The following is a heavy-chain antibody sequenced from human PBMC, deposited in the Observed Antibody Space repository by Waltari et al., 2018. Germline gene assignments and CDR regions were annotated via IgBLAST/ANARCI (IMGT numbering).Heavy chain of an antibody. CDR3: ARDYCDRTNCHGMDV. Sequence: QVHLVEYGGGVVQPGRSLRLSCAASEFTFRSYALPWVRQAPGKGLEWVAVISYNGRNIYYVDSVKGRFTISRDNSNKTLYLQMNSLRPEDTAVYYCARDYCDRTNCHGMDVWGQGTTVTVSS. J-gene: IGHJ6*02. D-gene: IGHD3-22*01. V-gene: IGHV3-30*04. CDR1: EFTFRSYA. CDR2: ISYNGRNI.